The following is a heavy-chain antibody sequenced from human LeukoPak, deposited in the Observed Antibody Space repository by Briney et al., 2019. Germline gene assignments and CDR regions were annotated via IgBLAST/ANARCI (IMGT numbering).Heavy chain of an antibody. CDR1: GFTFSNTR. V-gene: IGHV3-15*01. D-gene: IGHD6-13*01. Sequence: GGSLRLSCTASGFTFSNTRTTWVRQGPGKGLEWVGRIKSKTDGGTTDYAAPVKGRFTISRDDSKSIAYLQMNSLKTEDTAVYYCTSWSPRIAAAGQVYWGQGTLVTVSS. CDR2: IKSKTDGGTT. J-gene: IGHJ4*02. CDR3: TSWSPRIAAAGQVY.